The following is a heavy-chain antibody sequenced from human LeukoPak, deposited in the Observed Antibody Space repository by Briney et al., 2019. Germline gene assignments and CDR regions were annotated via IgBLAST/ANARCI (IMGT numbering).Heavy chain of an antibody. CDR2: IKQDGSKI. CDR1: GFTFSNYW. J-gene: IGHJ4*02. D-gene: IGHD3/OR15-3a*01. CDR3: AKNVHFLTGYFDY. Sequence: PGGSLRLSCAASGFTFSNYWMAWVRQAPGKGLEWVANIKQDGSKIYYADSVKGRFTISRDNSKNTLYLQMNSLRAEDTAIYYCAKNVHFLTGYFDYWGQGTLVTVSS. V-gene: IGHV3-7*03.